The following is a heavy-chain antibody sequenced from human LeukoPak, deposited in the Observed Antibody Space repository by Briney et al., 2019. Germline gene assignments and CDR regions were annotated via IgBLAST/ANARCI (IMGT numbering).Heavy chain of an antibody. CDR2: IYYSGST. J-gene: IGHJ3*02. D-gene: IGHD2-8*01. V-gene: IGHV4-59*01. CDR1: GGSISSYY. CDR3: ARLYEGAFDI. Sequence: SETLSLTCTVSGGSISSYYWSWIRQPPGKGLEWIGYIYYSGSTNYNPSLKSRVTISVDTSKNQFSLKLSSVTAADTAVYYCARLYEGAFDIWGQGTMVTVSS.